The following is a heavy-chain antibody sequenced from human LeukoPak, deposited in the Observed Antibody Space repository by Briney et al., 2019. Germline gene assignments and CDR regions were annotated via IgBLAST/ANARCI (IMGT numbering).Heavy chain of an antibody. CDR1: GFTFSSYA. D-gene: IGHD3-9*01. CDR2: ISGSGGST. CDR3: TREDVLRYFDLTRFDY. J-gene: IGHJ4*02. Sequence: TGGSLRLSCAASGFTFSSYAMSWVRQAPGKGLEWVSAISGSGGSTYYADSVKGRFTISRDNSKNTLYLQMNSLRAEDTAVYYCTREDVLRYFDLTRFDYWGQGTLATVSS. V-gene: IGHV3-23*01.